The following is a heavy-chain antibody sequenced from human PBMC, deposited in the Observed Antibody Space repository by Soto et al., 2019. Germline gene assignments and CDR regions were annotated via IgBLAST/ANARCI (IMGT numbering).Heavy chain of an antibody. CDR3: ARGFSSYSDF. Sequence: ASVKVYCKAYGYTFIDFDINWGRQAAGQGLEWMGWMNPNTGNTAYARKFQGRLTLTRDTSISAAYMDLSSLTSEDTAVYYCARGFSSYSDFWAQGTLVTVSS. CDR1: GYTFIDFD. CDR2: MNPNTGNT. J-gene: IGHJ4*02. V-gene: IGHV1-8*01. D-gene: IGHD6-13*01.